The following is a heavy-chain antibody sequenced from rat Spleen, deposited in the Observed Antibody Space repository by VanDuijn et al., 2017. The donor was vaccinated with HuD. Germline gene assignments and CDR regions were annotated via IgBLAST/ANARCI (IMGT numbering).Heavy chain of an antibody. J-gene: IGHJ4*01. Sequence: EVQLVESGGGLVQPGRSLKLSCAASGFSFSSYGMAWVRQTPTKGLEWVASMSTGGGYTYYGDSVKGRFTISRDNAKNTLYLQMDSLRSEDTATYYCTTEGGYYGYTYYVMDAWGQGASVTVSS. V-gene: IGHV5S13*01. CDR1: GFSFSSYG. CDR3: TTEGGYYGYTYYVMDA. D-gene: IGHD1-9*01. CDR2: MSTGGGYT.